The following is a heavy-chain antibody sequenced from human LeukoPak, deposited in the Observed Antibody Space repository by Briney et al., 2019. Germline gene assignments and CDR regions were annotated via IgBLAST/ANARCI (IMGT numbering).Heavy chain of an antibody. J-gene: IGHJ4*02. D-gene: IGHD2-15*01. CDR1: GFTFSSYG. CDR2: IRGKPYGGTT. Sequence: PGRSLRLSCAASGFTFSSYGMHWVRQAPGKGLEWVGFIRGKPYGGTTEYAASVKGRFTISRDDSKNIAYLQMNSLKTEDTAVYYCARGGFDYWGQGTLVTVSS. V-gene: IGHV3-49*04. CDR3: ARGGFDY.